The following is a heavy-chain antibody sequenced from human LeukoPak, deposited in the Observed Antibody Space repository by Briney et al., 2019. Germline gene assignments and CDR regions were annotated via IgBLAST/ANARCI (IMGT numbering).Heavy chain of an antibody. CDR3: ARDSYGSGSYYHFDI. CDR2: INTNTGNP. J-gene: IGHJ3*02. V-gene: IGHV7-4-1*02. CDR1: GYTFTNYG. Sequence: ASVKVSCKASGYTFTNYGLSWVRQAPGQGLEWMGWINTNTGNPTYAQGFTGRFVFSLDTSVSTAYLQISSLKAEDTAVYYCARDSYGSGSYYHFDIWGQGTMVTVSS. D-gene: IGHD3-10*01.